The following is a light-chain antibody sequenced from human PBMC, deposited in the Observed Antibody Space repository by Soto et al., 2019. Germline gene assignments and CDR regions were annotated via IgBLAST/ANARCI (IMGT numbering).Light chain of an antibody. Sequence: QSALTQPASVSGSPGQSITISCTGTSSDVGGYNYVSWYQGHPGKAPKLMIYEVSNRPSGVSNRFSGSKSGNTASLTISGLQAEDEADYYCSSYTRSSTLVVFGGGTKLTVL. CDR3: SSYTRSSTLVV. CDR2: EVS. V-gene: IGLV2-14*01. CDR1: SSDVGGYNY. J-gene: IGLJ2*01.